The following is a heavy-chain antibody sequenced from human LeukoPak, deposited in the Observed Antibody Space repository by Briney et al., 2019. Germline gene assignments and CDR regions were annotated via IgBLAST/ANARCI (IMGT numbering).Heavy chain of an antibody. V-gene: IGHV3-21*01. CDR2: ISSSSSYI. Sequence: GGSLRLSCAASGFTFSSYSMNWVRQAPGKGLEWVSSISSSSSYIYYADSVKGRFTISRDNAKNSLYLQMNSLRAEDTAVYYCARDQNYYGSGSQNYYYYYYMDVWGKGTTVTVSS. D-gene: IGHD3-10*01. J-gene: IGHJ6*03. CDR1: GFTFSSYS. CDR3: ARDQNYYGSGSQNYYYYYYMDV.